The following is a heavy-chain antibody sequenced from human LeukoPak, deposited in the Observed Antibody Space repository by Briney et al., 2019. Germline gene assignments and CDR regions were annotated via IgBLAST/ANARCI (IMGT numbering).Heavy chain of an antibody. D-gene: IGHD3-22*01. CDR1: GFDFSRNW. CDR3: AREDYGSSGGDY. Sequence: PGGSLRLSCAAAGFDFSRNWMSWVRQAPGKGLEWVANIKEDGSEKYYVDSVKGRFTISRDNAKNSLFLQMNSMRAEDTAVYYCAREDYGSSGGDYWGQGNLVTVSS. V-gene: IGHV3-7*01. CDR2: IKEDGSEK. J-gene: IGHJ4*02.